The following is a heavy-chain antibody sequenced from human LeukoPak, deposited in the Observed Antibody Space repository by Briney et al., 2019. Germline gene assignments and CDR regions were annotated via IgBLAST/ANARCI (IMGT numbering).Heavy chain of an antibody. CDR3: ASRARITMVRGAFFDY. CDR1: GGSISSSSYY. J-gene: IGHJ4*02. Sequence: SETLSLTCTVSGGSISSSSYYWGWIRQPPGKGLEWIGSIYYSGSTFYNPSLKSRVTISVDTSKNQFSLKLSSVTAADTAVYYCASRARITMVRGAFFDYWGQGTLVTVSS. CDR2: IYYSGST. V-gene: IGHV4-39*01. D-gene: IGHD3-10*01.